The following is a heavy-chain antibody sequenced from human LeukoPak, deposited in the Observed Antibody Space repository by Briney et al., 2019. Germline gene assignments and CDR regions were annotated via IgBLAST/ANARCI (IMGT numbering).Heavy chain of an antibody. D-gene: IGHD2-2*01. CDR3: ARGPHIVVVPAAAFDP. J-gene: IGHJ5*02. CDR2: IYYSGST. V-gene: IGHV4-59*01. CDR1: GGSISSYY. Sequence: PSETLSLTCTVSGGSISSYYWRWIRQPPGKGLESIGYIYYSGSTNYNPSLKSRVTISVDTSKNQFSLKLSSVTAADTAVYYCARGPHIVVVPAAAFDPWGQGTLVTVSS.